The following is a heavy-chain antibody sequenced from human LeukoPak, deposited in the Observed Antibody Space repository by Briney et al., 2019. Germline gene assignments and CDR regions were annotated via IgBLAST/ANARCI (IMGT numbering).Heavy chain of an antibody. D-gene: IGHD1-26*01. CDR2: ISSSGSTI. CDR3: AREGSYYFDY. J-gene: IGHJ4*02. V-gene: IGHV3-48*03. Sequence: GGSLRLSCAASGFTFSSYEIIWVRQAPGKGLEWVSYISSSGSTIFYADSVKGRFTISRDNAKNSVYLQMNSLRAEDTAVYSCAREGSYYFDYWGQGTLVTVPS. CDR1: GFTFSSYE.